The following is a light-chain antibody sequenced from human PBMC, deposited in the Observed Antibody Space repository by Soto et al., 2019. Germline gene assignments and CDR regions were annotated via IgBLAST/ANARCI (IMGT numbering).Light chain of an antibody. CDR2: KGT. CDR1: SSDVGAYNS. CDR3: CSSAPESTYG. Sequence: TGTSSDVGAYNSVSWYQQLPHKAPQVILYKGTQRPSGVSSRFSGSTSGNAASLTISGLQADDEADYFCCSSAPESTYGFGTGTKVTVL. V-gene: IGLV2-23*01. J-gene: IGLJ1*01.